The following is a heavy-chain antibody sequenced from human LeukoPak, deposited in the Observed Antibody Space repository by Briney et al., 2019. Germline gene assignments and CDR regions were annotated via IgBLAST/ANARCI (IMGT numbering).Heavy chain of an antibody. CDR3: ARHRIYGGNSADY. V-gene: IGHV4-4*02. CDR2: INHSGST. Sequence: SETLSLTCAVSGGSISSSNWWSWVRQPPGKGLEWIGEINHSGSTIYNPSLKSRVTISVDTSKNQFSLKLSSVTAADTAVYYCARHRIYGGNSADYWGQGTLVTVSS. D-gene: IGHD4-23*01. CDR1: GGSISSSNW. J-gene: IGHJ4*02.